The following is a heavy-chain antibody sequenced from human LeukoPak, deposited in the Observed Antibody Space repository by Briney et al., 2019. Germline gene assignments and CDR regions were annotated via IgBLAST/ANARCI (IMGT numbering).Heavy chain of an antibody. J-gene: IGHJ4*02. V-gene: IGHV3-9*01. Sequence: GRSLRHSCAASGFTFDDYAMHWVRQTPGKGLEWVSYISWNGDGIDYADSVKGRFTTSRDNAKNSLYLQMNSLRPEDTALYYCVKGTPLGYWGQGTLVTVSS. D-gene: IGHD3-16*01. CDR3: VKGTPLGY. CDR1: GFTFDDYA. CDR2: ISWNGDGI.